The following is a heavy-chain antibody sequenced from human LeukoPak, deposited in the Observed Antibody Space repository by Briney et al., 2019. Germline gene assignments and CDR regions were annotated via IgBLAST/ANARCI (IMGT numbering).Heavy chain of an antibody. D-gene: IGHD3-10*01. J-gene: IGHJ3*02. CDR1: GGSISSGGYY. CDR3: ARGVTMVRGPLDAFDI. V-gene: IGHV4-30-2*01. Sequence: SETLSLTCTVSGGSISSGGYYWSWIRQPPGKGLEWIGYIYHSGSTYYNPSLKSRVTISVDRSKNQFSLKLSSVTAADTAVYYCARGVTMVRGPLDAFDIWGQGTMVTVSS. CDR2: IYHSGST.